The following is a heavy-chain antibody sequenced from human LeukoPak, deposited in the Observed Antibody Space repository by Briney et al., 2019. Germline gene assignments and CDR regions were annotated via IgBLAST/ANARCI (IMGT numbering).Heavy chain of an antibody. Sequence: SETLSLTCTVSGGSISSSSYYWGWIRQPPGKGLEWIGSIYYSGSTYYNPSLKRRVTISVDTSKNQFSLKLSSVTAADTAVYYCARQGLLWFGEARFDPWGQGTLVTVSS. CDR1: GGSISSSSYY. J-gene: IGHJ5*02. CDR2: IYYSGST. D-gene: IGHD3-10*01. V-gene: IGHV4-39*01. CDR3: ARQGLLWFGEARFDP.